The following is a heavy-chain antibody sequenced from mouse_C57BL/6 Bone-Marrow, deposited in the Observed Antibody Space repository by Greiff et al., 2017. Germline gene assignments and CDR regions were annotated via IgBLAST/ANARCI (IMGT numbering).Heavy chain of an antibody. Sequence: EVQLVESGPGLVKPSQSLSLTCSVTGYSITSGYYWNWIRQFPGNKLEWMGYISYDGSNNYNPSLKNRITITRDTSKNQFFLKLNSVTTEDTATYYCASPNWDEGWYFYVWGTGTTVTVSS. J-gene: IGHJ1*03. V-gene: IGHV3-6*01. CDR3: ASPNWDEGWYFYV. D-gene: IGHD4-1*01. CDR2: ISYDGSN. CDR1: GYSITSGYY.